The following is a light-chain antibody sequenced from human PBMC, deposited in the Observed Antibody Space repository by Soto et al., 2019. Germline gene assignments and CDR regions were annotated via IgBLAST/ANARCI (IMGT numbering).Light chain of an antibody. V-gene: IGLV2-14*03. CDR3: SSYTSTGTLVI. CDR1: SSDIGTFNY. CDR2: DVS. J-gene: IGLJ2*01. Sequence: QSVLTQPASVSGSPGQSITISCTGTSSDIGTFNYVSWYQQHPGKAPKLMVYDVSNRPSGVSNRFSGSKSGNTASLTISGLPAEDEADYYCSSYTSTGTLVILGGGTKLTVL.